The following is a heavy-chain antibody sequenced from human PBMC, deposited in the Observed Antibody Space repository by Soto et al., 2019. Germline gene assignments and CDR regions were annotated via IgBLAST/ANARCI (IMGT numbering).Heavy chain of an antibody. CDR2: IYPSDSYT. CDR1: GYSFAGYW. CDR3: ARGEVSTRIFDY. Sequence: PGESLKISCKGSGYSFAGYWIAWVRQMPGKGLELMGIIYPSDSYTRYRPSFQGQVTISADKSISSAYLQWSSLRASDTAMYYCARGEVSTRIFDYWGQGTPVTVSS. V-gene: IGHV5-51*01. J-gene: IGHJ4*02.